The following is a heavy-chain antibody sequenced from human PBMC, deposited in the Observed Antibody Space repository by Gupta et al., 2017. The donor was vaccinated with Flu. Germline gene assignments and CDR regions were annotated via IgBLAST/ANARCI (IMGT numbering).Heavy chain of an antibody. V-gene: IGHV1-3*04. J-gene: IGHJ6*02. CDR1: GYTFTTSP. CDR2: INTGNGNT. Sequence: QVQLVPSGAEVKRPGASIRVSCQTSGYTFTTSPLHGVRQATGQRLEWMGWINTGNGNTKYAQKCQGRVTITRDTSASTAYMDLISLTSEDTAVYYCARNSAPGGYYGLDVWGQGTTGSGSS. D-gene: IGHD4-23*01. CDR3: ARNSAPGGYYGLDV.